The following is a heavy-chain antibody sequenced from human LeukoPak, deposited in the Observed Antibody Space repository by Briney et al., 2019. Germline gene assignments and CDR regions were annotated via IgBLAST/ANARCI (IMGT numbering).Heavy chain of an antibody. CDR3: AKVSNYDFWSGPPGGFLDY. CDR2: ISYDGSNK. CDR1: GFTFSSYG. D-gene: IGHD3-3*01. J-gene: IGHJ4*02. V-gene: IGHV3-30*18. Sequence: PGRSLRLSCAASGFTFSSYGMHWVRQAPGKGLEWVAVISYDGSNKYYADSVKGRFTISRDNSKNTLYLQMNSLRAEDTAVYYCAKVSNYDFWSGPPGGFLDYWGQGTLVTVSS.